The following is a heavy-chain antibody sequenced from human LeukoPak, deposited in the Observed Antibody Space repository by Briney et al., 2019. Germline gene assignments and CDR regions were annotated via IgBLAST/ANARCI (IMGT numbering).Heavy chain of an antibody. Sequence: GASVKVSCKASGGTFSSYAISWVRQAPGQGLEWMGGIIPIFGTANYAQKFQGRVTITTDESTSTAYMELSSLRSEDTAVYYCAREGVEYRGWFDPWGQGTLVTVSS. CDR2: IIPIFGTA. D-gene: IGHD2/OR15-2a*01. V-gene: IGHV1-69*05. CDR1: GGTFSSYA. CDR3: AREGVEYRGWFDP. J-gene: IGHJ5*02.